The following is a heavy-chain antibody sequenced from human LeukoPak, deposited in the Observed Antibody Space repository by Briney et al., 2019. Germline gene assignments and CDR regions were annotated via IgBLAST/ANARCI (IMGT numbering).Heavy chain of an antibody. CDR2: IYYSGST. D-gene: IGHD5-24*01. J-gene: IGHJ6*03. CDR1: GGSISSYY. Sequence: SETLSLTCTVSGGSISSYYWSWIRQPPGKGLEWIGYIYYSGSTNYNPSLKSRVTISVDTSKNQFSLQLSSVTAADTAVYYCARDSHVEMATSYYYYYYMDVWGKGTTVTVSS. V-gene: IGHV4-59*01. CDR3: ARDSHVEMATSYYYYYYMDV.